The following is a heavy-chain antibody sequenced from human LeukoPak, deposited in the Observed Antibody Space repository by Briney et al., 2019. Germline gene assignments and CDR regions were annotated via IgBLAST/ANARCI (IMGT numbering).Heavy chain of an antibody. Sequence: GGSLRLSCAASAFTFSRYGMYWVRQAPGKGLEWVAFIRYDGSNKYYADSVKGRFTISRDNSKNTLYLQMNSLRAEDTAVYYCAKDASYSFDYWGQGTLATVSS. CDR2: IRYDGSNK. CDR1: AFTFSRYG. V-gene: IGHV3-30*02. J-gene: IGHJ4*02. CDR3: AKDASYSFDY.